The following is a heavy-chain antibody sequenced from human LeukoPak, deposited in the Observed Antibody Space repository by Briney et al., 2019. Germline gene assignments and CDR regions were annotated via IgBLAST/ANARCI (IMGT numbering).Heavy chain of an antibody. J-gene: IGHJ5*02. D-gene: IGHD3-10*01. CDR2: IWNTGRT. CDR1: GYSISSGYY. V-gene: IGHV4-38-2*01. Sequence: NPSETLSLTCAVSGYSISSGYYWGWIRQPPGKGLEWIGTIWNTGRTYYNPSPNSRVTISLDTSKNLFSLKLTSMTAADTAFYYCARRIRGFGFDPWGQGTLVTVS. CDR3: ARRIRGFGFDP.